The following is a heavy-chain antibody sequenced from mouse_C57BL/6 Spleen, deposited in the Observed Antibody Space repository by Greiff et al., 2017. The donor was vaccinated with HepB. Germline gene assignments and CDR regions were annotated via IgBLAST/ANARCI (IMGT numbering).Heavy chain of an antibody. CDR3: AAYYYGSSYVGFDY. V-gene: IGHV1-72*01. Sequence: QVQLQQPGAELVKPGASVKLSCKASGYTFTSYWMHWVKQRPGRGLEWIGRIDPNSGGTKYNEKFKSKATLTVDKPSSTAYMQLSSLKSEDSAVYYCAAYYYGSSYVGFDYWGQGTTLTVSS. CDR2: IDPNSGGT. CDR1: GYTFTSYW. D-gene: IGHD1-1*01. J-gene: IGHJ2*01.